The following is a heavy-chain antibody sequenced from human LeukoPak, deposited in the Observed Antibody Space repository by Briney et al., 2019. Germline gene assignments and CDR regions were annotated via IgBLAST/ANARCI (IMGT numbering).Heavy chain of an antibody. CDR2: ISGGST. D-gene: IGHD6-19*01. Sequence: PGGSLRLSCAASGFTVSSNEMSWVRQAPGKGLEWVSSISGGSTYYADSRKGRFTISRDNSKNTLYLQMNSLRAEDTAVYYCARSPPSPIAVASYFDYWGQGTLVTVSS. J-gene: IGHJ4*02. V-gene: IGHV3-38*03. CDR1: GFTVSSNE. CDR3: ARSPPSPIAVASYFDY.